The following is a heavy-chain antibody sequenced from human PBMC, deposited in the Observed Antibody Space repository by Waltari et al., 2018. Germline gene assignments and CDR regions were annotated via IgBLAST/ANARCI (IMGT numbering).Heavy chain of an antibody. CDR1: GFTFSSYS. CDR2: ISSSRSTI. Sequence: EVQLVESGGGLVQPGGSLRLSCAASGFTFSSYSMNWVRQAPGKGLEWVSYISSSRSTIYYADSVKGRFTISRDNAKNSLYLQMNSLRAEDTAVYYCASSWYAHFDYWGQGTLVTVSS. D-gene: IGHD6-13*01. V-gene: IGHV3-48*01. CDR3: ASSWYAHFDY. J-gene: IGHJ4*02.